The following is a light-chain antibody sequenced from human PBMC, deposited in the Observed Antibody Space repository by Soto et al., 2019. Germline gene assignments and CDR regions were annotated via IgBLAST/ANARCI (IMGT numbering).Light chain of an antibody. V-gene: IGKV1-5*01. CDR2: DAS. J-gene: IGKJ3*01. CDR1: QSISSW. Sequence: DIQMTQSPSTLSASVGDRVTITCRASQSISSWLAWYQQKPGKAPKLLIYDASSLESGVPSRFSGSGSGTEFTLTISSLQPDDFAPYYCQQYNSLFTFGPGTKVDIK. CDR3: QQYNSLFT.